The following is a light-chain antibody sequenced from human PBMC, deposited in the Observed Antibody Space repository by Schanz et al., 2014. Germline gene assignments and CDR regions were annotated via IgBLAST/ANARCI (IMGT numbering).Light chain of an antibody. J-gene: IGKJ2*01. Sequence: EIVMTQSPATLSVSPGERATLSCRASQTVSSYLAWYQRIPGQAPRLLIYGTSSRATGIPARFSGSGSWTDFTLTISRLEPEDFAVYYCQQYGSSPLYTFGQGTKLEIK. CDR3: QQYGSSPLYT. V-gene: IGKV3-20*01. CDR2: GTS. CDR1: QTVSSY.